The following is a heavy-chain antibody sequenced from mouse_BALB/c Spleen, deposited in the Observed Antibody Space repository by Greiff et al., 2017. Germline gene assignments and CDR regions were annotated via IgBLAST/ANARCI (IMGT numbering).Heavy chain of an antibody. CDR2: IYYSGTI. Sequence: EVQLQESGPGLVKPSQTVSLTCTVTGISITTGNYRWSWIRQFPGNKLEWIGYIYYSGTITYNPSLTSRTTITRDTSKNQFFLEMNSLTAEDTATYYCAAMITTSYYFDYWGQGTTLTVSS. J-gene: IGHJ2*01. CDR3: AAMITTSYYFDY. V-gene: IGHV3-5*02. D-gene: IGHD2-4*01. CDR1: GISITTGNYR.